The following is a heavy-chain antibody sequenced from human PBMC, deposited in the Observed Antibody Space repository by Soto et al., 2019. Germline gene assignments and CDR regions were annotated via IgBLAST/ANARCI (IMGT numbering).Heavy chain of an antibody. CDR3: GRGKWELPVGFDY. CDR2: IYYSGST. V-gene: IGHV4-59*01. D-gene: IGHD1-26*01. Sequence: SLTMSLPCTVAGGTSSDYGGRWIRQPPGKGLEWIGYIYYSGSTNYNPSLKSRVTISVDTSKNQFSLKLTSVTAADTAVYYCGRGKWELPVGFDYWGLGTLVTV. J-gene: IGHJ4*02. CDR1: GGTSSDYG.